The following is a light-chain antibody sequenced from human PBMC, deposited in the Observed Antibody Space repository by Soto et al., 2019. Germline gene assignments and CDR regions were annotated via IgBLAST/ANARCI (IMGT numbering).Light chain of an antibody. CDR3: NSYTSSTTLSVV. CDR1: SSDVGAYNY. V-gene: IGLV2-14*01. Sequence: SALTQPASVSGSPGQSITISCTGTSSDVGAYNYVSWYQQHPGKAPQLMIYGVTNRPSGVSNRFSGSKSGNTASLTISGLQAEDEADYYCNSYTSSTTLSVVFGGGTQLTVL. CDR2: GVT. J-gene: IGLJ2*01.